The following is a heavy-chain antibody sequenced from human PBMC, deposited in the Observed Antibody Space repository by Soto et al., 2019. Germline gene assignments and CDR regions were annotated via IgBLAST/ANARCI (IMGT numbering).Heavy chain of an antibody. D-gene: IGHD1-26*01. CDR2: IYPGDSDT. CDR3: ARTKSGSYPIDTFDI. V-gene: IGHV5-51*01. CDR1: GYSFPTYW. J-gene: IGHJ3*02. Sequence: GESLKISCKGFGYSFPTYWIGWVRQMPGKGLEWMGIIYPGDSDTRNSPSFQGQVTISVDKSISTAYLQWSSLKASDTAMYYCARTKSGSYPIDTFDIWGQGTMVTVSS.